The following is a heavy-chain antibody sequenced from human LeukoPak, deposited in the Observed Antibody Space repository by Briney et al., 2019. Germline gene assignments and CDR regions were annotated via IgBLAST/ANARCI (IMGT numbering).Heavy chain of an antibody. Sequence: GASLRLSCAASGFTFSSYAMSWVRQAPGKGLEWVSAISGSGGRTYYADSVKGRFTISRDNSKNTLYLQMNSLRAEDTAVYYCAKDQRRAAAGRQYFYYGMDVWGQGSTVTVSS. V-gene: IGHV3-23*01. CDR3: AKDQRRAAAGRQYFYYGMDV. CDR2: ISGSGGRT. CDR1: GFTFSSYA. J-gene: IGHJ6*02. D-gene: IGHD6-13*01.